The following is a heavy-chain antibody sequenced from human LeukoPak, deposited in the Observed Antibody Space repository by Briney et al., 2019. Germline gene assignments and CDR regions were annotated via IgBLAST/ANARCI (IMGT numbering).Heavy chain of an antibody. J-gene: IGHJ4*02. CDR2: IKQDGSEK. D-gene: IGHD3-22*01. V-gene: IGHV3-7*01. Sequence: HPGGSLRLSCAASGFTFSSYWMSWVRQAPGKGLEWVANIKQDGSEKYYVDPVKGRFTISRDNAKNSLYLQMNSLRAEDTAVYYCARWFTYYYDSSGYFFDYWGQGTPVTVSS. CDR1: GFTFSSYW. CDR3: ARWFTYYYDSSGYFFDY.